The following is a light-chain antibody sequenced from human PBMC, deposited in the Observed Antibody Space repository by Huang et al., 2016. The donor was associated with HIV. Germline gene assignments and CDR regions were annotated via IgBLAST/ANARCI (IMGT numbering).Light chain of an antibody. Sequence: EIVLTQSPGTLSLSPGERATLSCRASQSVGIYLAWYQQKPGQAPRVLIYGASTRVTGIPDRFMGGGSVTDFTLSISRLEPEDFAVYYCQQYERPPDTFGPGTKVNIK. CDR2: GAS. J-gene: IGKJ3*01. CDR3: QQYERPPDT. CDR1: QSVGIY. V-gene: IGKV3-20*01.